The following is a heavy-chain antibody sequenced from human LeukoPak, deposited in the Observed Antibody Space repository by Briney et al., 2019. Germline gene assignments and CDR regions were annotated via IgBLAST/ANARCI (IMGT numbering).Heavy chain of an antibody. CDR1: GFTFGDYA. D-gene: IGHD3-22*01. Sequence: GGSLRLSCTASGFTFGDYAMSWVRQAPGKGLEWVSGISWNSGSIGYADSVKGRFTISRDNAKNSLYLQMNSLRAEDTALYYCAKGYDSSGSPSDYWGQGTLVTVSS. J-gene: IGHJ4*02. V-gene: IGHV3-9*01. CDR3: AKGYDSSGSPSDY. CDR2: ISWNSGSI.